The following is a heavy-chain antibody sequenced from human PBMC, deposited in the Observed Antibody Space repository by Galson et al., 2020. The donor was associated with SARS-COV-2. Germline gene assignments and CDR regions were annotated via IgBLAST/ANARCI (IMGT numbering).Heavy chain of an antibody. J-gene: IGHJ6*02. CDR1: GFTFSSHS. V-gene: IGHV3-21*01. Sequence: GGSLRLSCAGSGFTFSSHSMNWVRQAPGKGLEWVSSISSSSSYIYYADSVKGRFTISRDNAKNSLYLQMNSLRAEDTAVYYCARDKIEGSGWYKDDMDVWGQGTTVTVSS. CDR3: ARDKIEGSGWYKDDMDV. CDR2: ISSSSSYI. D-gene: IGHD6-19*01.